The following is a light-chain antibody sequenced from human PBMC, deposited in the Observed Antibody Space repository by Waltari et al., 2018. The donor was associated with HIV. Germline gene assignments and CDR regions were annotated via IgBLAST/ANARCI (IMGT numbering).Light chain of an antibody. CDR1: SSNIGTNP. J-gene: IGLJ2*01. V-gene: IGLV1-44*01. CDR2: SND. CDR3: AAWDDSLSVVV. Sequence: QSVLTQPPSASGAPGQRVTISCSGRSSNIGTNPVNWYQQFPGMAPKVVIYSNDQRPSGVPDRFSGSKSGTSASLAISGLQSEDEADYFCAAWDDSLSVVVFGGGTKLTVL.